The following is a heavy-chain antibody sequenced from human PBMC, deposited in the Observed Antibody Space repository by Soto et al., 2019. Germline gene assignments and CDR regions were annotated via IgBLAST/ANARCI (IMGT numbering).Heavy chain of an antibody. V-gene: IGHV3-9*01. CDR1: GFTFDDYA. D-gene: IGHD3-10*01. J-gene: IGHJ4*02. Sequence: GGSLRLSCAASGFTFDDYAMHWVRQAPGKGLEWVSGISWNSGSIGYADSVKGRFTISRDNAKNSLYLQMNSLRAEDTALYYCAKDRLAYGSGSYLDYWGQGTLVTVSS. CDR3: AKDRLAYGSGSYLDY. CDR2: ISWNSGSI.